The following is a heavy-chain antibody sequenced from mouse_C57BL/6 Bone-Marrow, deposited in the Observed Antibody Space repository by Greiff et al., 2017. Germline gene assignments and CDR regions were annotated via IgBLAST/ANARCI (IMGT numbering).Heavy chain of an antibody. CDR1: GYTFTSYW. V-gene: IGHV1-55*01. J-gene: IGHJ2*01. D-gene: IGHD1-1*01. CDR2: IYPGSGST. CDR3: ARRDYYGSSDLDY. Sequence: VQLQQPGAELVKPGASVKMSCKASGYTFTSYWITWVKQRPGQGLEWIGDIYPGSGSTNYNEKFKSKATLTVDTSSSTAYMQLSSLTSEDSAVYYCARRDYYGSSDLDYCGQGTTLTVSS.